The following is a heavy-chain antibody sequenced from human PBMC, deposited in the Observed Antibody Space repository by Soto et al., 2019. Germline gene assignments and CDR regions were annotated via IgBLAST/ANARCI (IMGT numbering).Heavy chain of an antibody. V-gene: IGHV3-30-3*01. Sequence: QVQLVESGGGVVQPGRSLRLSCAASGFTFSSYAMHWVRQAPGKGLEWVAVISYDGSNKYYANSLKGRFTISRDISKTTLYPQMNSRRAEDTGVYYSARAGGLLLEYWGQGTLVTVSS. CDR2: ISYDGSNK. CDR1: GFTFSSYA. CDR3: ARAGGLLLEY. J-gene: IGHJ4*02. D-gene: IGHD1-26*01.